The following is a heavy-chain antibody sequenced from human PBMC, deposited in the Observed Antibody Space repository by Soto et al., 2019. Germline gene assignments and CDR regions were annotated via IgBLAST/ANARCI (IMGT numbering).Heavy chain of an antibody. J-gene: IGHJ6*02. D-gene: IGHD2-21*02. CDR3: VQSRCGGDCLQSYSSHSYYGLDV. CDR1: GLSLSTTGVG. Sequence: QITLKESGPPLVKPTQTLTLTCTFSGLSLSTTGVGVGWIRQPPGKALEWLALIYWDDDKRYSPSLKSRLTTTKDTSKNQVVLTVTNMDPVDTATYYCVQSRCGGDCLQSYSSHSYYGLDVWGQGTTVTVSS. CDR2: IYWDDDK. V-gene: IGHV2-5*02.